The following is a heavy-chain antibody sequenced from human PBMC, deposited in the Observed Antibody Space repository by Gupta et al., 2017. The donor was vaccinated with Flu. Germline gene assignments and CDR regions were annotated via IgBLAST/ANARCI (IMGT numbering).Heavy chain of an antibody. CDR1: GFTFSDHY. Sequence: EVQLVESGGGSVQPGGSLRLSCAASGFTFSDHYMDGVSQTPGKGLEWVARNRNRANSDTTEDAESVKGRFTISRDDTKNSLYLQMNSLNAEDAAVYYCTRARYCSGGSCSVGGDGWGQGTTVTVS. J-gene: IGHJ6*01. V-gene: IGHV3-72*01. D-gene: IGHD2-15*01. CDR2: NRNRANSDTT. CDR3: TRARYCSGGSCSVGGDG.